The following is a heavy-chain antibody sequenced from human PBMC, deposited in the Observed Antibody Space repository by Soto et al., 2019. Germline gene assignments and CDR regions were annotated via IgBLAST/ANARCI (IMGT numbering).Heavy chain of an antibody. V-gene: IGHV1-69*02. CDR3: ARVASWEILTTRNAFDI. CDR1: GGTFSSYT. D-gene: IGHD3-9*01. Sequence: QVQLVQSGAEVKKPGASVKVSCKASGGTFSSYTISWVRQAPGQGLEWLGRIIPILGIANYAQKFQGRVTITADRSTSRSYREVSSLRSADTAVYYCARVASWEILTTRNAFDIWGQGTMVTVSS. CDR2: IIPILGIA. J-gene: IGHJ3*02.